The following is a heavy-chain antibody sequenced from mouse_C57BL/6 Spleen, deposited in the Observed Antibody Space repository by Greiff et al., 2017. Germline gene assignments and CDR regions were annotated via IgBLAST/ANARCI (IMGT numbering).Heavy chain of an antibody. CDR2: IHPNSGST. D-gene: IGHD2-3*01. J-gene: IGHJ4*01. CDR1: GYTFTSYW. V-gene: IGHV1-64*01. CDR3: ARSNDGGYYAMDY. Sequence: QVQLQQPGAELVKPGASVKLSCKASGYTFTSYWMHWVKQRPGQGLEWIGMIHPNSGSTNYNEKFKSKATLTVDKSSSTAYMQLSSLTSEDSAVYYCARSNDGGYYAMDYWGQGTSVTGSS.